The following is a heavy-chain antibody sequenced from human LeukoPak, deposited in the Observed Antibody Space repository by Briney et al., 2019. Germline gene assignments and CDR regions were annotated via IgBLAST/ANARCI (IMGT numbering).Heavy chain of an antibody. CDR2: IYYSGST. D-gene: IGHD1-26*01. V-gene: IGHV4-39*07. CDR1: GGSISSSSYY. CDR3: ARKGEVGDAFDI. J-gene: IGHJ3*02. Sequence: SETLFLTCTVSGGSISSSSYYWGWIRQPPGKGLEWIGSIYYSGSTYYNPSLKSRVTISVDTSKNQFSLKLSSVTAADTAVYYCARKGEVGDAFDIWGQGTMVTVSS.